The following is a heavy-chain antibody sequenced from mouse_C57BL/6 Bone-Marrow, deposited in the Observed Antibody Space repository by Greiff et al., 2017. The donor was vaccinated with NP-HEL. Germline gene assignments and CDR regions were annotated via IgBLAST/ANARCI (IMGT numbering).Heavy chain of an antibody. J-gene: IGHJ3*01. Sequence: QVQLQQSGAELVKPGASVKISCKASGYAFSSYWMNWVKQRPGKGLVWIGKIYPGDGDTNYNGKFKGKATLTAYKSSSTAYMQLSSLAAEDSAVYFCARSNFFAYWGQGTLVTVSA. V-gene: IGHV1-80*01. CDR3: ARSNFFAY. CDR2: IYPGDGDT. CDR1: GYAFSSYW. D-gene: IGHD4-1*02.